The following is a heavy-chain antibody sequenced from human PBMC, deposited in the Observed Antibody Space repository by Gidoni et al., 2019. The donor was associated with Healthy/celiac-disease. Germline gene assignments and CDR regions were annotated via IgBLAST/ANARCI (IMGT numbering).Heavy chain of an antibody. V-gene: IGHV3-23*01. CDR2: ISGSGGST. J-gene: IGHJ4*02. Sequence: DVQLLESGGVLVQHGGSLRLSFAASGFTFISYAMSWVRQAPGKGLEWVSAISGSGGSTYYADSVKGRFTISRDNSKNTLYLQMNSLRAEDTAVYYCAKEGAGDYLLREFDYWGQGTLVTVSS. CDR3: AKEGAGDYLLREFDY. D-gene: IGHD4-17*01. CDR1: GFTFISYA.